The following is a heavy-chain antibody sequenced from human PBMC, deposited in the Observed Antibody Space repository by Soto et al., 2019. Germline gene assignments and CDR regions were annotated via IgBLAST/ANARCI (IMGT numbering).Heavy chain of an antibody. D-gene: IGHD5-12*01. CDR2: ISGRGGTT. CDR3: TRDDGYNS. V-gene: IGHV3-49*04. J-gene: IGHJ4*02. Sequence: PGGSLRLSCAASGFTFSNYAMSWVRQAPGKGLEWVSTISGRGGTTEYAASVKGRFTISRDDSKSIAYLQMNSLKTEDTAVYYCTRDDGYNSWGQGTLVTVSS. CDR1: GFTFSNYA.